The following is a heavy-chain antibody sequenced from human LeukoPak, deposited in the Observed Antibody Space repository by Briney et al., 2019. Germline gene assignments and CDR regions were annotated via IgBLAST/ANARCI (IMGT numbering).Heavy chain of an antibody. CDR2: INPSGGT. V-gene: IGHV1-46*01. CDR1: GYTFSIYN. D-gene: IGHD6-13*01. J-gene: IGHJ4*02. CDR3: AREGVAGTGLDF. Sequence: ASVKVSCKASGYTFSIYNMHWVRQAPGQGLEWMGIINPSGGTSYAQKLQGRITMTRDTSTSTLYMELSSLRSEDTAVYYCAREGVAGTGLDFWGQGTLVTVSS.